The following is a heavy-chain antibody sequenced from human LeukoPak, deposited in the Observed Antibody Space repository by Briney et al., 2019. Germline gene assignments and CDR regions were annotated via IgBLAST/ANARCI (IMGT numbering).Heavy chain of an antibody. CDR3: ARGSYGGNFGAFDI. V-gene: IGHV3-64*01. J-gene: IGHJ3*02. Sequence: GGSLRLSCAASGFTFSSYAVHWVRQAPGKGLEYVSAISSNGGSTYYANSVKGRFTISRDNSKNTLYLQIGSLRAEDMAVYYCARGSYGGNFGAFDIWGQGTMVTVSS. D-gene: IGHD4-17*01. CDR2: ISSNGGST. CDR1: GFTFSSYA.